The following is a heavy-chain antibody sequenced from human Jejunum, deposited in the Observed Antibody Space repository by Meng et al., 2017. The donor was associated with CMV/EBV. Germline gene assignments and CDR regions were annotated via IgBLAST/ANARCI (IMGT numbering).Heavy chain of an antibody. J-gene: IGHJ4*02. CDR3: ARDNDGSSHYSQFDY. D-gene: IGHD3-22*01. CDR2: LWYDGSRK. Sequence: SGVPLSSYGIHWVRQFPGKGLEWVAVLWYDGSRKYFADSVQGRFSISRDDSKNTVYLQMNSLRAEDTAVYYCARDNDGSSHYSQFDYWGQGTLVTVSS. V-gene: IGHV3-33*01. CDR1: GVPLSSYG.